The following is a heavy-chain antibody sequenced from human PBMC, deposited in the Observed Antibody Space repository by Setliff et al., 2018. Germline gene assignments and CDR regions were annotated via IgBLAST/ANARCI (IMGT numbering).Heavy chain of an antibody. Sequence: ASVKVSCKASGYTFTSHYMHWVRQAPGLGLEWMGTINPSSGRTSYAQKFQGRVTMTRDTSTSTVYMDMSSLRSEDTAVYYSAIDVFPYHYEGAFDIWGQATMVTVSS. D-gene: IGHD3-22*01. CDR1: GYTFTSHY. V-gene: IGHV1-46*01. J-gene: IGHJ3*02. CDR2: INPSSGRT. CDR3: AIDVFPYHYEGAFDI.